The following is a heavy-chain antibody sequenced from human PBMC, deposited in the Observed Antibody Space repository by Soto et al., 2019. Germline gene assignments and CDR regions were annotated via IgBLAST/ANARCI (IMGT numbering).Heavy chain of an antibody. CDR1: GGTFSSYA. CDR2: IIPILGTA. CDR3: ARDSGSYFRAFDI. D-gene: IGHD1-26*01. J-gene: IGHJ3*02. Sequence: ASVKVSCKASGGTFSSYAISWVRQAPGQGLEWMGGIIPILGTANYAQKFQGRVTITADESTSTAYMELSSLRSEDTAVYYCARDSGSYFRAFDIWGQGTMVTVSS. V-gene: IGHV1-69*13.